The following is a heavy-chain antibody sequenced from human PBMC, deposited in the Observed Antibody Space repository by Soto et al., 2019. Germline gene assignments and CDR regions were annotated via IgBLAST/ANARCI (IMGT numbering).Heavy chain of an antibody. D-gene: IGHD2-15*01. V-gene: IGHV1-2*04. Sequence: ASVKVSCKASGYTFTGYYMHWVRQAPGQGLEWMGWINPNSGGTNYAQKFQGWVTMTRDTSISTAYMELSRLGSDDTAVYYCARAWSYCSGGSCYSTQPYYYGMDVWGQGTTVTVSS. CDR2: INPNSGGT. J-gene: IGHJ6*02. CDR3: ARAWSYCSGGSCYSTQPYYYGMDV. CDR1: GYTFTGYY.